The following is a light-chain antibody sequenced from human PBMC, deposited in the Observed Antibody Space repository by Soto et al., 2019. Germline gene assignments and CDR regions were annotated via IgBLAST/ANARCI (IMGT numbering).Light chain of an antibody. CDR2: EVN. CDR3: PSDAGGTNV. J-gene: IGLJ1*01. Sequence: QYVLTQPPSASGSPGQSVTISCTGTSSDVGGYNYVSWYQQHPGKVPKLMVYEVNKRPPGVPDRFSGSKSGNTASLTVSGLRDEDEADYDCPSDAGGTNVFGNG. CDR1: SSDVGGYNY. V-gene: IGLV2-8*01.